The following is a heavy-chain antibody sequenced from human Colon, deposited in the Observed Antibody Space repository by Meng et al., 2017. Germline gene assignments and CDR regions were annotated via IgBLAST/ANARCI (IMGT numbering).Heavy chain of an antibody. CDR3: ARGGPYPDSSGFHWYFDL. CDR2: INTHTGNP. V-gene: IGHV7-4-1*02. J-gene: IGHJ2*01. CDR1: GYTFINYA. Sequence: QWRLVQFGYWWKKPGASVKVSCKASGYTFINYAINWVRQAPGQGLEWMGWINTHTGNPTYGQGFTGRFVLSSDTSVSTANLQISSLKAEDTAVYYCARGGPYPDSSGFHWYFDLWGRGTLVTVSS. D-gene: IGHD3-22*01.